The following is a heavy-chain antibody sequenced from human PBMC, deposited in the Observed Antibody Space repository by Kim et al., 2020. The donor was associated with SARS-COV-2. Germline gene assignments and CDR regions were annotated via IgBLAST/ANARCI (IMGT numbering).Heavy chain of an antibody. V-gene: IGHV3-11*03. Sequence: KGRYTISRDNAKNSLYLQMNSRRAEDTAVYYCARSKNCGGDCYGVYYFDYWGQGTLVTVSS. D-gene: IGHD2-21*02. J-gene: IGHJ4*02. CDR3: ARSKNCGGDCYGVYYFDY.